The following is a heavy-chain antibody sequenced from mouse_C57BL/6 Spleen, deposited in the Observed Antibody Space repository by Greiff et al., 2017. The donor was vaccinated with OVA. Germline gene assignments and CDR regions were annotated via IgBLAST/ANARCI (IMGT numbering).Heavy chain of an antibody. CDR2: ISSGGDYI. J-gene: IGHJ4*01. Sequence: EVQVVESGEGLVKPGGSLKLSCAASGFTFSSYAMSWVRQTPEKRLEWVAYISSGGDYIYYADTVKGRFTISRDNARNTLYLQMSSLKSEDTAMYYCTRGGVVTFYYAMDYWGQGTSVTVSS. CDR3: TRGGVVTFYYAMDY. V-gene: IGHV5-9-1*02. CDR1: GFTFSSYA. D-gene: IGHD1-1*02.